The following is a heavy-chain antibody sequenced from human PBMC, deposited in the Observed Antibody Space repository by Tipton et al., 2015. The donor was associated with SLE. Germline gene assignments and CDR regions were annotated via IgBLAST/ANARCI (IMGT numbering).Heavy chain of an antibody. CDR2: IYSGGST. CDR3: ARGDADYWFFDL. V-gene: IGHV3-53*01. D-gene: IGHD6-25*01. Sequence: SLRLSCAASGFTVSSNYMSWVRQAPGKGLEWVSVIYSGGSTYYADSVKGRFTISRHDAKNSLFLQISSLRVDDTAVYFCARGDADYWFFDLWGRGTLVSVSS. CDR1: GFTVSSNY. J-gene: IGHJ2*01.